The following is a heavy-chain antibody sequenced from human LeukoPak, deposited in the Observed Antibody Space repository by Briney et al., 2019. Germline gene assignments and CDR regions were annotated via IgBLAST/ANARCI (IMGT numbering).Heavy chain of an antibody. CDR3: ARDPCSTINCPLRF. CDR1: GGSLNGAY. V-gene: IGHV4-34*01. J-gene: IGHJ4*02. Sequence: PSETLSLTCAVSGGSLNGAYCTWIRQSPGKGLEWIGEINHSGRTNYNPSLEGRVTISLDKYRNQFSLMLTSVTAGDTAVYYCARDPCSTINCPLRFWGQGTLVTVSP. CDR2: INHSGRT. D-gene: IGHD2/OR15-2a*01.